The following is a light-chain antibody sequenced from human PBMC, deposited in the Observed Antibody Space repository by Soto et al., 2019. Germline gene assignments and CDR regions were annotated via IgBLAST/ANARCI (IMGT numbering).Light chain of an antibody. CDR2: DVS. Sequence: QSALTQPRSVSGSPGQSVTISCTGTSNDVGGYNFVSWYQQHPGKVPKLFIYDVSRRPSVVPDRFSGSKSGNTASLTISGLQAEDEADYYCSSYAGSYTLVFGGGTKVTVL. J-gene: IGLJ2*01. CDR3: SSYAGSYTLV. CDR1: SNDVGGYNF. V-gene: IGLV2-11*01.